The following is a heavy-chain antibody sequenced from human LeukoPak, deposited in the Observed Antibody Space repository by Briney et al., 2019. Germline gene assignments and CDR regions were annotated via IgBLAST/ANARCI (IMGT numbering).Heavy chain of an antibody. J-gene: IGHJ3*02. CDR2: IYSSGNX. V-gene: IGHV4-59*08. Sequence: SETLSLTXTVSGGSIXGXXXXXXRQPPGKGLEWIGYIYSSGNXNYNPSLKSRXXIXVDMSKNQFSLKLSSVTAADTAVYYCARRNDFGIWGQGTMVTVSS. CDR3: ARRNDFGI. CDR1: GGSIXGXX.